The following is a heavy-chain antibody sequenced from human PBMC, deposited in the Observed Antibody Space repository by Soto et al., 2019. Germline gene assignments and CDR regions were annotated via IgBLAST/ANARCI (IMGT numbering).Heavy chain of an antibody. V-gene: IGHV1-18*04. CDR2: ISAYNGNT. Sequence: ASVKVSCKASGYTFTSYGISWVRQAPGQGLEWMGWISAYNGNTNYAQKLQGRVTMTTDTSTSTAYMELRSLRSDDTAVYYCASRVVGDTINGMDVWGQGTTVTVSS. CDR3: ASRVVGDTINGMDV. CDR1: GYTFTSYG. D-gene: IGHD1-26*01. J-gene: IGHJ6*02.